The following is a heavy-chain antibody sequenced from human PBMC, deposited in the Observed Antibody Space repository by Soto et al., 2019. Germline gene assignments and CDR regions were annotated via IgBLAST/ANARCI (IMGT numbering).Heavy chain of an antibody. Sequence: QVQLVQSGAEVKKPGSSVKVSCKASGGTFSSYAISWVRQAPGQGLEWMGGIIPIFGTANYAQKFQGRVTITADESTSTGYMELSSLRSEDTAVYYCARDRERLGGIVRGSFDYWGQGTLVTVSS. V-gene: IGHV1-69*01. CDR2: IIPIFGTA. J-gene: IGHJ4*02. CDR3: ARDRERLGGIVRGSFDY. D-gene: IGHD3-16*01. CDR1: GGTFSSYA.